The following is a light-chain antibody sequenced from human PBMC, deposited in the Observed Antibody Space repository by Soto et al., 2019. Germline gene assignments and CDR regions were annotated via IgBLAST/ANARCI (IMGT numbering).Light chain of an antibody. CDR1: QGISSY. Sequence: IQLTQSPSSLSASVGDRVTITCRASQGISSYLAWYQQKPGKAPKLLIYAASTLQSGVPSRFSGSGSGTDFTLTISSRQPEDFATYYCQQLNSYPVTFGQGTRLAIK. J-gene: IGKJ5*01. CDR2: AAS. CDR3: QQLNSYPVT. V-gene: IGKV1-9*01.